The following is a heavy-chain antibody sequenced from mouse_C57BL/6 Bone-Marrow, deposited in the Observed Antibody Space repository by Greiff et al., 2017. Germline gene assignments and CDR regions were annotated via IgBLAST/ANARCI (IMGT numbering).Heavy chain of an antibody. D-gene: IGHD6-1*01. CDR1: GYTFTDYN. Sequence: EVQLQESGPELVQPGASVKIPCTASGYTFTDYNMDWVKQSHGKSLEWIGDINHNNGGTIYNQKFKGKATLTVDKSSSTAYMERRSLTSEDTAVSNCARGGLPHPKDNWGQGNSVTVTS. V-gene: IGHV1-18*01. CDR2: INHNNGGT. CDR3: ARGGLPHPKDN. J-gene: IGHJ4*01.